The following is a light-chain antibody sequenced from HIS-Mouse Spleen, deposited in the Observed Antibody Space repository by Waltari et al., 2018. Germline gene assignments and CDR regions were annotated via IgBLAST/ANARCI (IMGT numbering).Light chain of an antibody. CDR2: EGS. V-gene: IGLV2-23*01. Sequence: GQSITISCTGTSSDVGSYNLVSWYQQHPGKAPKLMIYEGSKRPSGVSNRFSGSKSGNTASLTIPGLQAEDEADYYCCSYAGSSTVVFGGGTKLTVL. CDR3: CSYAGSSTVV. CDR1: SSDVGSYNL. J-gene: IGLJ2*01.